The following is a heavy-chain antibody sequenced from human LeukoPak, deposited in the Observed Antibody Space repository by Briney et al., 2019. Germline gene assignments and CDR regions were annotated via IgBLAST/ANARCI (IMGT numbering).Heavy chain of an antibody. J-gene: IGHJ4*02. D-gene: IGHD2-21*01. CDR2: ISRRSGAT. V-gene: IGHV1-2*02. Sequence: ASVKVSCKASGYIFSDYYMHWVRQAPGRGFEWMGWISRRSGATKIAEKFQGRVTLTRDTSISTAYVELTNLASDDTAVYYCVSWAGGNLDVASFDYWGQGTLVIVSS. CDR3: VSWAGGNLDVASFDY. CDR1: GYIFSDYY.